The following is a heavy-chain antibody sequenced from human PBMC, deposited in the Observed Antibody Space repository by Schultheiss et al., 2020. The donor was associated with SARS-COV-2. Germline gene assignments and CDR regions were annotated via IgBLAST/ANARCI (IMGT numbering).Heavy chain of an antibody. J-gene: IGHJ4*02. D-gene: IGHD5-18*01. CDR3: ARDGYSYGTFGY. V-gene: IGHV4-34*01. CDR2: INHSGST. CDR1: GGSFSDYH. Sequence: SQTLSLTCAVYGGSFSDYHWTWIRQPPTKGVEWIGEINHSGSTNYNPSLKSRVTISVDTSKNQFSLKLRSVTPADTAVYFCARDGYSYGTFGYWGQGTLVTVSS.